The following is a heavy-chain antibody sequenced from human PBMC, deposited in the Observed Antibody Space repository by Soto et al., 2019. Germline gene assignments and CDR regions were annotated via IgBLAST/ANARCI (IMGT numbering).Heavy chain of an antibody. D-gene: IGHD5-12*01. Sequence: SETLSLTCTVSGGSISSSSYYWGWIRQPPGKGLEWIGSIYYSGSTYYNPSLKSRVTISVDTSKNQFSLKLSSVTAADTAVYYCARRATQNLQYSGYDYYFDYWGQGTLVTVSS. CDR2: IYYSGST. V-gene: IGHV4-39*01. J-gene: IGHJ4*02. CDR1: GGSISSSSYY. CDR3: ARRATQNLQYSGYDYYFDY.